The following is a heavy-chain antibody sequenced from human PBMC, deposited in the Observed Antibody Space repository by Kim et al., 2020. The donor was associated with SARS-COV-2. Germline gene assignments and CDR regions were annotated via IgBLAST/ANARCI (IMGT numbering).Heavy chain of an antibody. D-gene: IGHD6-19*01. V-gene: IGHV3-7*01. CDR1: GFTFSSYW. J-gene: IGHJ3*02. CDR3: SRDGDLYSSGKDAFDI. CDR2: IKQDGNQK. Sequence: LSLTCAASGFTFSSYWMTWVRQAPGKGLEWVANIKQDGNQKYYVDSVKGRFTISRDNAKNSLYLQMNSLRAEDTAVYYCSRDGDLYSSGKDAFDIWGQGTMVTVSS.